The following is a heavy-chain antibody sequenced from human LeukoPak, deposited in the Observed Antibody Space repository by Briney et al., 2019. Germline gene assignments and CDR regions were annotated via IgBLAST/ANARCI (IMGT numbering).Heavy chain of an antibody. CDR3: ARELTMVRGVTN. J-gene: IGHJ4*02. Sequence: SETLSLTCTVSGASVSSSSYYWSWIRQPPGKGLEWIGYIYYNGSTNYNPSLKSRVTTSADTSKRNFSLKVKSVTAADTAVYYCARELTMVRGVTNWGQGTLVTVSS. V-gene: IGHV4-61*03. D-gene: IGHD3-10*01. CDR1: GASVSSSSYY. CDR2: IYYNGST.